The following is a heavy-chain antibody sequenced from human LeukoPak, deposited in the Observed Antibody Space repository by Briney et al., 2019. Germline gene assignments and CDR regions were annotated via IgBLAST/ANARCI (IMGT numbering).Heavy chain of an antibody. Sequence: SETLSLTCTVSGGSISSYYWSWIRQPPGKGLEWIGYIYYSGSTSYSPSLKSRVTISVDTSKNQFSLKLISVTDADTAVYYCARSDYGANSFDYWGQGTLVTVSS. CDR1: GGSISSYY. CDR3: ARSDYGANSFDY. V-gene: IGHV4-59*01. CDR2: IYYSGST. J-gene: IGHJ4*02. D-gene: IGHD4/OR15-4a*01.